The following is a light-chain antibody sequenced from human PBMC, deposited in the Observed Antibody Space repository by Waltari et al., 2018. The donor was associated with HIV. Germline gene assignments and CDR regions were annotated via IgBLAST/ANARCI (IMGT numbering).Light chain of an antibody. J-gene: IGLJ3*02. V-gene: IGLV2-14*01. CDR2: EVS. CDR3: SSYSPRTSVV. Sequence: HSVLTQPASVSGSPGQSLTISCSGPTSHMRRLTFVSWYQPYPGRAPRLIIFEVSSRPSGISDRFSGSKSGDTASLTISALRTEDEADYFCSSYSPRTSVVFGGGTKVTVL. CDR1: TSHMRRLTF.